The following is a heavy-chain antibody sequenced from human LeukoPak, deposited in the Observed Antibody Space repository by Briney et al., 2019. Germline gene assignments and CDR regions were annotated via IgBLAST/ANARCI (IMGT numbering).Heavy chain of an antibody. V-gene: IGHV3-48*03. CDR1: RFTFSSYE. D-gene: IGHD3-10*01. CDR3: AREYYSLSY. CDR2: ISSSGSTI. J-gene: IGHJ4*02. Sequence: GGSLRLSCAASRFTFSSYEMNWVRQAPGKGLEWVSYISSSGSTIYYADSVKGRFTISRDNAKNSLYLQMNSLRAEDTAVYYCAREYYSLSYWGQGTLVTVSS.